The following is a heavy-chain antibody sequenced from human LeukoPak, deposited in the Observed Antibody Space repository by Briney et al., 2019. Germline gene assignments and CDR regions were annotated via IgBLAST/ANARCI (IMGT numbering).Heavy chain of an antibody. Sequence: GGSLRLSCAASGFTFSSYWMSWGRQAPGKGLEWVGRIKSKTDGGTTDYAAPVKGRFTISRDDSKNTLYLQMNSLKTEDTAVYYCYASYYDSSGYSNYWGQGTLVTVSS. CDR1: GFTFSSYW. CDR3: YASYYDSSGYSNY. CDR2: IKSKTDGGTT. D-gene: IGHD3-22*01. V-gene: IGHV3-15*01. J-gene: IGHJ4*02.